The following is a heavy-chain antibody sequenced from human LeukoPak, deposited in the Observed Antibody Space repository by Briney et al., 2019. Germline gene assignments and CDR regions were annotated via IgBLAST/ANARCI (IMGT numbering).Heavy chain of an antibody. CDR1: GGSISSSSYY. Sequence: PSEILSLTCTVSGGSISSSSYYWGWIRQPPGKGLEWIGSIYYSGSTYYNPSLKSRVTISVDTSKNQFSLKLSSVTAADTAVYYCARHHLWFGELLVYYFDYWGQGTLVTVSS. CDR2: IYYSGST. D-gene: IGHD3-10*01. J-gene: IGHJ4*02. CDR3: ARHHLWFGELLVYYFDY. V-gene: IGHV4-39*01.